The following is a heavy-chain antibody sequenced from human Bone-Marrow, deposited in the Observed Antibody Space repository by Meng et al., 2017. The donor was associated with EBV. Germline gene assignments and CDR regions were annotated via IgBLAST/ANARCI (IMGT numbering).Heavy chain of an antibody. D-gene: IGHD3-16*01. V-gene: IGHV6-1*01. J-gene: IGHJ4*02. CDR3: AYFGDLPPLW. Sequence: QIHLQQSRPRRVKSSQILSVTCAIPGDSIYSSNAAWNWIRQSPSRGLEWLGRTYYRSKSYNDYAVSVKSRITVNLDTSKNQLSLHLNSVTPEDTAVYYCAYFGDLPPLWWGQGTLVTVSS. CDR2: TYYRSKSYN. CDR1: GDSIYSSNAA.